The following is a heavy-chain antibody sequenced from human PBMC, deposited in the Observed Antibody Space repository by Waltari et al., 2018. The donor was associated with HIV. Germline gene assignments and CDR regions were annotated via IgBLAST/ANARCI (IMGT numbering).Heavy chain of an antibody. D-gene: IGHD3-3*01. Sequence: QLQLQESGPGLVKPSETLSLTCTVSGGSISSSSYYWDWIRQPPGKGLEWIGSIYYSGRTYYNPSLKSRVTISVDTSKNQFSLKLSSVTAADTAVYYCARDPYYDFWSGKKYNWFDPWGQGTLVTVSS. CDR1: GGSISSSSYY. CDR3: ARDPYYDFWSGKKYNWFDP. CDR2: IYYSGRT. J-gene: IGHJ5*02. V-gene: IGHV4-39*07.